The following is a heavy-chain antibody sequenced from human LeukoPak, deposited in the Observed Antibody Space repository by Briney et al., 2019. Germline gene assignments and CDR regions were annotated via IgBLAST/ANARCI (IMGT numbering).Heavy chain of an antibody. J-gene: IGHJ4*02. V-gene: IGHV3-23*01. Sequence: GGSLRLSCAASGFTFSRYAMSWVRQAPEKGLEFVSGIYENGGTTYYADSVKGRFSISRDNSKNTLYLQMDSLRGEDTAVYYCAKDFRIGYSAHFDYWGQGALVTVSS. CDR2: IYENGGTT. CDR1: GFTFSRYA. CDR3: AKDFRIGYSAHFDY. D-gene: IGHD2-21*01.